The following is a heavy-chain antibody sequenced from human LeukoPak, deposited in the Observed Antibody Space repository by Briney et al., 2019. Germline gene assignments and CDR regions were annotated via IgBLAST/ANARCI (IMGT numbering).Heavy chain of an antibody. CDR3: ARDSSSWIYSGYEGGPDY. CDR2: ISYDGSNK. V-gene: IGHV3-30*04. J-gene: IGHJ4*02. CDR1: GFTFSSYA. D-gene: IGHD5-12*01. Sequence: GGSLRLSCAASGFTFSSYAMHWVRQAPGKGLEWVAVISYDGSNKYYADSVKGRFTISRDNSKNTLYLQMNSLRAEDTAVYYCARDSSSWIYSGYEGGPDYWGRGTLVTVSS.